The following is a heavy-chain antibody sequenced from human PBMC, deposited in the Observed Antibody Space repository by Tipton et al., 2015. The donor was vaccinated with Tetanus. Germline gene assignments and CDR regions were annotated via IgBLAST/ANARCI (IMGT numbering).Heavy chain of an antibody. J-gene: IGHJ4*02. CDR2: IYPGDSRV. CDR1: GYIFNNFW. Sequence: QLVQSGAEVKKPGESLQISCKSSGYIFNNFWIGWVRQMPGRGLEWIGLIYPGDSRVIYSPSFQGHVTLSADKSMTTAYLQWNSLKASDTAMYYCARTGSPFDYWGQGTPVTVSS. D-gene: IGHD3-10*01. CDR3: ARTGSPFDY. V-gene: IGHV5-51*01.